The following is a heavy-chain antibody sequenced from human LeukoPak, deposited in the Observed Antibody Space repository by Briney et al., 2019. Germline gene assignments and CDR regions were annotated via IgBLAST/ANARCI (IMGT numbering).Heavy chain of an antibody. Sequence: SETLSLTCTVSGGSISSYYWSWIRQPPGKGLEWIGYIYYSGSTNYNPSLKSRVTISVDTSKKQFSLKLSSVTAADTAVYYCARQSCSGGSCYPRPYWYFDLWGRGTLVTVSS. J-gene: IGHJ2*01. CDR2: IYYSGST. V-gene: IGHV4-59*08. CDR3: ARQSCSGGSCYPRPYWYFDL. CDR1: GGSISSYY. D-gene: IGHD2-15*01.